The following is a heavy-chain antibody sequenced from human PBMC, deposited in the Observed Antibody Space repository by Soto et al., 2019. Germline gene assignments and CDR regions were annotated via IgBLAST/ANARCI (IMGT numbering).Heavy chain of an antibody. J-gene: IGHJ5*02. CDR1: SGSISSSNW. D-gene: IGHD5-18*01. CDR2: IYHSGST. Sequence: QVQLQESGPGLVKPSGTLSLTCAVSSGSISSSNWWSWVRQPPGKGLEWIGEIYHSGSTNYNPSLKSRVTISVDKSKNLSSLKLSSVTAADTAVDYCAREESYSYIREGWFDPWGQGTLVTVSS. V-gene: IGHV4-4*02. CDR3: AREESYSYIREGWFDP.